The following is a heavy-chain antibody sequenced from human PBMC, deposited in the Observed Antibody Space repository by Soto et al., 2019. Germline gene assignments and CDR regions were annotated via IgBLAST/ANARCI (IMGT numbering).Heavy chain of an antibody. V-gene: IGHV1-18*04. J-gene: IGHJ3*02. CDR3: ARGWSGSYLPFCI. D-gene: IGHD1-26*01. CDR2: ISAYNGNT. CDR1: GYTFTSYG. Sequence: ASVKVSCKASGYTFTSYGISWVRQDPGQGLEWMGWISAYNGNTNYAHKLQGRVTMTKDTSTSTAYMERSSQRSYDPAVYWCARGWSGSYLPFCIQGQETMFTVSS.